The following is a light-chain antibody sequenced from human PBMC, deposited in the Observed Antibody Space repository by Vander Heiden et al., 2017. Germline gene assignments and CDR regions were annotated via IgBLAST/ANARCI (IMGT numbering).Light chain of an antibody. V-gene: IGKV1-9*01. Sequence: IQLTPSPSSLSASVGDRVTITCRASQDISSYLAWYQQKPGKAPKVLIYGAFTLQSGVPSRFSGSASGTDFALTISSLQPDDFATYYCQQVNSFPLTFGGGTEVEIK. J-gene: IGKJ4*01. CDR3: QQVNSFPLT. CDR1: QDISSY. CDR2: GAF.